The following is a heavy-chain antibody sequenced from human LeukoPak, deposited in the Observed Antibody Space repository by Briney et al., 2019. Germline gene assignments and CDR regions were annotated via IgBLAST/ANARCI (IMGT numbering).Heavy chain of an antibody. D-gene: IGHD5-12*01. V-gene: IGHV3-7*01. Sequence: GFLRLFCAGSGFTLCRFWIRWVRQGSGEGPEWVANIKEDGSEKYYVDSVKGRFTISRDNAKNSLYLQMNSLRAEDTAVYYCARDRSEDSGYRSYFDYWGQGTLVTVSS. CDR1: GFTLCRFW. CDR2: IKEDGSEK. CDR3: ARDRSEDSGYRSYFDY. J-gene: IGHJ4*02.